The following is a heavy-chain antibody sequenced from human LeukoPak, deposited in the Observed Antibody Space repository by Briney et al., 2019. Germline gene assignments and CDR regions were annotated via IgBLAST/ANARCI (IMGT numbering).Heavy chain of an antibody. CDR2: INAGNGNT. CDR1: GYTFTSYA. J-gene: IGHJ3*02. D-gene: IGHD3-10*01. CDR3: ARAFYGSGSYYPILGAFDI. V-gene: IGHV1-3*01. Sequence: GASVKVSCKASGYTFTSYAMHWVRQAPGQRLEWMGWINAGNGNTKYSQKFQGRVTTTRDTSASTAYMELSSLRSEDTAVYYCARAFYGSGSYYPILGAFDIWGQGTMVTVSS.